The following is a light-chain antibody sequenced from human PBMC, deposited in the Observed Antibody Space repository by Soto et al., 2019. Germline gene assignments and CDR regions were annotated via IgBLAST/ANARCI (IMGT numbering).Light chain of an antibody. CDR3: QHYGSSWT. CDR1: KSVSSSY. J-gene: IGKJ1*01. V-gene: IGKV3-20*01. Sequence: EIFLTQSLSTLALSLDEIATLSPSASKSVSSSYLAWYQKKPGQAPRLLIYGASSRATGIPDRFSGSGSGTDFTLTISRLGPEDFAVYYCQHYGSSWTFGQGTKVDIK. CDR2: GAS.